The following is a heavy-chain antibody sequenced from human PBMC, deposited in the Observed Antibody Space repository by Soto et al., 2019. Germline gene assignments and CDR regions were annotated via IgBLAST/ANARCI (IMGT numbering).Heavy chain of an antibody. CDR2: INHSGST. D-gene: IGHD2-2*01. V-gene: IGHV4-34*01. CDR3: ARVRSTSMKPFDY. J-gene: IGHJ4*02. CDR1: GGSFSGYY. Sequence: QVQLQQWGAGLLKPSETLSLTCAVYGGSFSGYYWSWIRQPPGKGLEWIGEINHSGSTNYNPSLKRRVTISVDTSKNQFSLKLSSVTAADTAVYYCARVRSTSMKPFDYWGQGTLVTVSS.